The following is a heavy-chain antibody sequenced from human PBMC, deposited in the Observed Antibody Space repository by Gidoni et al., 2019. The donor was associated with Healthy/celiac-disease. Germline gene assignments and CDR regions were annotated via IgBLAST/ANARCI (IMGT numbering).Heavy chain of an antibody. D-gene: IGHD3-22*01. CDR2: SYYSGSP. V-gene: IGHV4-39*07. J-gene: IGHJ3*02. Sequence: QLQLQESAPGLVKPSDTLSLTCTVPGGSISSSSYYWGWIRQPPGKGLEWNGSSYYSGSPYYNPSLKSRVTISVDTSKNQFSLKLSSVTAADTAVYYCARGYYDSSGYSYDDAFDIWGQGTMVTVSS. CDR3: ARGYYDSSGYSYDDAFDI. CDR1: GGSISSSSYY.